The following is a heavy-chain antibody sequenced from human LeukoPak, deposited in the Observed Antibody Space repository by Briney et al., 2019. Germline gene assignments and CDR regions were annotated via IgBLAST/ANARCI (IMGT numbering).Heavy chain of an antibody. CDR3: AKAGTYCSSTSCSFDY. V-gene: IGHV3-30*02. CDR2: IRYDGSNK. J-gene: IGHJ4*02. CDR1: GFTFSGYG. D-gene: IGHD2-2*01. Sequence: PGGSLRLSCAASGFTFSGYGMHWVRQAPGKGREGVAFIRYDGSNKYYADSVRGRFTISRDNSKNTLYLQMNSLRAEDTAVYYCAKAGTYCSSTSCSFDYWGQGTLVTVSS.